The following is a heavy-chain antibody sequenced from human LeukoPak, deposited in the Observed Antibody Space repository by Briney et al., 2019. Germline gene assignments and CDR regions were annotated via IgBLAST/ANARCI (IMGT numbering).Heavy chain of an antibody. CDR1: GFTFSSYG. D-gene: IGHD3-22*01. V-gene: IGHV3-30*02. J-gene: IGHJ3*02. CDR2: IRYDGSNK. Sequence: GGSLRLSCAASGFTFSSYGMHWVRQAPGKGLEWVAFIRYDGSNKYYADSVKGRFTISRDNSKNTLYLQMNSLRAEDTAVYYCARVGHYYDSSGSWAFDIWGQGTMVTVSS. CDR3: ARVGHYYDSSGSWAFDI.